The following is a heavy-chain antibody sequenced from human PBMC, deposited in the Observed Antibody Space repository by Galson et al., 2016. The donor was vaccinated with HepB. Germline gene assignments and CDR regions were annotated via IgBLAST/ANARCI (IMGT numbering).Heavy chain of an antibody. V-gene: IGHV3-7*01. CDR3: ASQGDEYWNYPLLIFDH. CDR2: IKQDGSEK. Sequence: SLRLSCAASAFSFCNYWMSWVRQAPGKGLEWVATIKQDGSEKYYVDSVKGRFTISRDNARKSLYLEMTSLRAGDTAVYYCASQGDEYWNYPLLIFDHWGQGTLVTVSS. D-gene: IGHD1-7*01. CDR1: AFSFCNYW. J-gene: IGHJ4*02.